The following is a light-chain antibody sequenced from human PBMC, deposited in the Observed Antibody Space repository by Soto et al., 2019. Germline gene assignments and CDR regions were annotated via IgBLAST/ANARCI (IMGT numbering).Light chain of an antibody. Sequence: DIQLTQSPSTLSASVGDRVTITCRASQSISGWLAWYQQKPGKAPKLLIYKASSLQSGVPARFSGSGSGTDFTLTISSLEPEDFAVYYCQERTGWPPWTFGQGTKVDIK. CDR3: QERTGWPPWT. CDR2: KAS. J-gene: IGKJ1*01. V-gene: IGKV1-5*03. CDR1: QSISGW.